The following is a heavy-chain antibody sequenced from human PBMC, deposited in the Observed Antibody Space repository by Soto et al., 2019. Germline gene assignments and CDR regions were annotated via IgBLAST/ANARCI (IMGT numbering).Heavy chain of an antibody. CDR1: GYTFTSYA. V-gene: IGHV1-3*01. CDR2: INAGNGNT. J-gene: IGHJ4*02. CDR3: ASDPDGGSSLDY. D-gene: IGHD1-26*01. Sequence: QVQLVQAGAEVKKPGASVKVSCKASGYTFTSYAMDWVRQAPEQRLEWMGWINAGNGNTKYSQKFQGRVTITRDTSASTAYMELSSLRSEATAVYYCASDPDGGSSLDYWGQGTLVSVSS.